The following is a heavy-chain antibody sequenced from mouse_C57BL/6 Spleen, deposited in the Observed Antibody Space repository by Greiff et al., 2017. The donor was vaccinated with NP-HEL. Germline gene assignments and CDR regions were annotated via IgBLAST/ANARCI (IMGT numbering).Heavy chain of an antibody. D-gene: IGHD2-5*01. V-gene: IGHV1-63*01. CDR3: ERGDSNYEGGFVY. Sequence: QVQLQQSGAELVRPGTSVKLSCKASGYTFTNYWIGWAKQRPGHGLEWIGDIYPGGGYTNYNEKFKGKATLTADKSSSTAYMQVSSLTSEDSAIYYWERGDSNYEGGFVYWGQGTLVTVSA. CDR1: GYTFTNYW. CDR2: IYPGGGYT. J-gene: IGHJ3*01.